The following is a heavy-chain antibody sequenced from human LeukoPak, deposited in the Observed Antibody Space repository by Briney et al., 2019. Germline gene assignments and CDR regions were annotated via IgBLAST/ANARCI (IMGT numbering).Heavy chain of an antibody. CDR2: IYYGGST. D-gene: IGHD3-10*01. Sequence: SETLSLTCTVSGGSISSSGYYWGWIRQPQGKGLEWIGSIYYGGSTYYNPSLKSRVTISLDTSTNQFSLKLSSVTAADTAVYYCARVIGYYGSGVDFYGMDVWGQGTTVTVSS. CDR3: ARVIGYYGSGVDFYGMDV. V-gene: IGHV4-39*07. J-gene: IGHJ6*02. CDR1: GGSISSSGYY.